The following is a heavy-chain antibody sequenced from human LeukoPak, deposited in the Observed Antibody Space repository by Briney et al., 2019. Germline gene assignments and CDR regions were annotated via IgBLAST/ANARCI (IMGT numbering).Heavy chain of an antibody. J-gene: IGHJ3*01. CDR2: IDYSGTT. CDR3: ARVAAACFDF. D-gene: IGHD2-15*01. Sequence: ASETLSLTCTVSGASISTYYWSWIRQPPGQVLEWIGYIDYSGTTNYNPSLKSRVTMSIDTSKNQFSLKRSSVTAADTAVYYCARVAAACFDFWGQGPMGTVSS. CDR1: GASISTYY. V-gene: IGHV4-59*01.